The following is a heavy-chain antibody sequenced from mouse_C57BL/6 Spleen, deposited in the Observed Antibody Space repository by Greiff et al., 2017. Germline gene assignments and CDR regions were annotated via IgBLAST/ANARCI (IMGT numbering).Heavy chain of an antibody. V-gene: IGHV1-76*01. CDR2: IYPGSGNT. CDR3: ARSGIYYYGSSYLDY. D-gene: IGHD1-1*01. J-gene: IGHJ2*01. Sequence: VQQQQSGAELVRPGASVKLSCKASGYTFTDYYINWVKQRPGQGLEWIARIYPGSGNTYYNEKFKGKATLTAEKSSSTAYMQLSSLTSEDSAVYFCARSGIYYYGSSYLDYWGQGTTLTVSS. CDR1: GYTFTDYY.